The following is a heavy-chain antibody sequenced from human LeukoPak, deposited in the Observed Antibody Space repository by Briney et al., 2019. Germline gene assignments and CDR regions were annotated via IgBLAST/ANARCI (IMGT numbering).Heavy chain of an antibody. J-gene: IGHJ3*02. Sequence: PSETLSLTCTVSGGSISSYYWSWIRQPAGKGLEWIGRIYTSGSTNYNPSLKSRVTMSVDTSKNQFSLKLSSVTAADTAVYYCAKYYDFWSGYYSGAFDIWGQGTMVTVSS. CDR3: AKYYDFWSGYYSGAFDI. CDR2: IYTSGST. V-gene: IGHV4-4*07. CDR1: GGSISSYY. D-gene: IGHD3-3*01.